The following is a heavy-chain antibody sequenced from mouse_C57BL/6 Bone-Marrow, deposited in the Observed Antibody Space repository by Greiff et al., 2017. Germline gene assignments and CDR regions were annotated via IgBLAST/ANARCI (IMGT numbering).Heavy chain of an antibody. Sequence: VQLQQSGAELVRPGASVKLSCTPSGFNIKDDYMHWVKQRPEQGLEWIGWIDPGNGDTEYASKFQGKATITADTSSNTAYLQLSSLTSEDTAVYYCTTTDDYTYWGQGTTLTVSS. CDR3: TTTDDYTY. V-gene: IGHV14-4*01. J-gene: IGHJ2*01. CDR2: IDPGNGDT. CDR1: GFNIKDDY. D-gene: IGHD2-12*01.